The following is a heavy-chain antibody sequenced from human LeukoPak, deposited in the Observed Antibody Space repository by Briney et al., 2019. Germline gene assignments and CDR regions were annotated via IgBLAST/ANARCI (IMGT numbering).Heavy chain of an antibody. CDR3: ARTGGPNWNYVGLYYYYYMDV. Sequence: GGSLRLSCAASGFTFSTYNMNWVRQAPGKGLEWVSSITSSSTYIYDADSVKGRFTISRDNAKNSLYLQMNSLRAEDTAVYYCARTGGPNWNYVGLYYYYYMDVWGKGTTVTVSS. CDR2: ITSSSTYI. J-gene: IGHJ6*03. CDR1: GFTFSTYN. V-gene: IGHV3-21*01. D-gene: IGHD1-7*01.